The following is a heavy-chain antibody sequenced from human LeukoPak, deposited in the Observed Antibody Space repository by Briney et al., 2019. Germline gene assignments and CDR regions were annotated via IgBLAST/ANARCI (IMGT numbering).Heavy chain of an antibody. J-gene: IGHJ4*02. V-gene: IGHV4-30-2*01. D-gene: IGHD4-17*01. Sequence: SETLSLTCAVSGGSISSGGYSWSWIRQPPGKGLEWIGYIYHSGSTYYNPSLKSRVTISVDGSKNQFSLKLSSVTAADTAVYYCARAYERDYGRLYFDYWGQGTLVTVSS. CDR2: IYHSGST. CDR3: ARAYERDYGRLYFDY. CDR1: GGSISSGGYS.